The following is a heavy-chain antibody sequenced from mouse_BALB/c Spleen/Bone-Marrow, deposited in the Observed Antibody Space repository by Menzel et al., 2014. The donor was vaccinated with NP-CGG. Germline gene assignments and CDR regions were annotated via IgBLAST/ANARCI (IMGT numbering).Heavy chain of an antibody. CDR3: ARVGLRLPYYFDY. J-gene: IGHJ2*01. Sequence: VQLQQSGPQVVRPGASVKISCKASGYSFTSYWMHWVKQRPGQGLEWVGMIDPSDSETRLNQKFKDKATLTVDKSSSTAYMRLSSPTSEDSAVYYCARVGLRLPYYFDYWGQGTTLTVSS. V-gene: IGHV1S126*01. CDR2: IDPSDSET. D-gene: IGHD1-2*01. CDR1: GYSFTSYW.